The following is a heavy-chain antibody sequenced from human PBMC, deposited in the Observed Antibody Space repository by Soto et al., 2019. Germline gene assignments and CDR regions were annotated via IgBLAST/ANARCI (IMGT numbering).Heavy chain of an antibody. D-gene: IGHD1-7*01. Sequence: SETLSLTCAVYGGSFSGYYWSWIRQPPGKGLEWIGEINHSGSTNYNPSLKSRVTISVDTSKNKFSLKLSSVTAADTAVYYCARATWNYPRRYYYYYYGMDVWGQRTTVTVS. CDR2: INHSGST. J-gene: IGHJ6*02. CDR3: ARATWNYPRRYYYYYYGMDV. CDR1: GGSFSGYY. V-gene: IGHV4-34*01.